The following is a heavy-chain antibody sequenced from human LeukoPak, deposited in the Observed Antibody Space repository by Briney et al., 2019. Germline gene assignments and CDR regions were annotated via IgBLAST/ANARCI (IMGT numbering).Heavy chain of an antibody. J-gene: IGHJ5*02. CDR3: AREISEAGSWFDP. D-gene: IGHD2-15*01. CDR1: GGSISSGGYY. Sequence: KTSETLSLTCTVSGGSISSGGYYWSWIRQHPGKGLEWIGYIYYSGSTYYNPSLKSRVTISVDTSKNQFSLKLSSVTAADTAVYYCAREISEAGSWFDPWGQGTLGTVSS. V-gene: IGHV4-31*03. CDR2: IYYSGST.